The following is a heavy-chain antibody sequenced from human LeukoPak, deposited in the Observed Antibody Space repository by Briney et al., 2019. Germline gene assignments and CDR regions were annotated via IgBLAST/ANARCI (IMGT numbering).Heavy chain of an antibody. D-gene: IGHD3-3*01. CDR3: AKESYDFWSGYPSYYYYGMDV. V-gene: IGHV3-23*01. CDR1: GFTFSSYA. Sequence: GGSLRLSCAASGFTFSSYAMSWVRQAPGKGLEWVSAISGSGGSTYYADSVKGRFTISRDNSKNTLYLQMNSLRAEDTAVYYCAKESYDFWSGYPSYYYYGMDVWSQGTTVTVSS. CDR2: ISGSGGST. J-gene: IGHJ6*02.